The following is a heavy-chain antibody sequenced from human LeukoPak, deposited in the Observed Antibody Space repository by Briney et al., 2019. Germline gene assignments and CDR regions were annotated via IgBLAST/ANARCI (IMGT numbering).Heavy chain of an antibody. D-gene: IGHD6-13*01. CDR3: AGLRSSSWFHLEGNWFDP. CDR2: IYYSGST. Sequence: TSETLSLTCTVSGGSISSSSYYWGWIRQPPGKGLEWIGSIYYSGSTYYNPSLKSRVTISVDTSKNQFSLKLSSVTAADTAVYYCAGLRSSSWFHLEGNWFDPWGQGTLVTVSS. V-gene: IGHV4-39*01. J-gene: IGHJ5*02. CDR1: GGSISSSSYY.